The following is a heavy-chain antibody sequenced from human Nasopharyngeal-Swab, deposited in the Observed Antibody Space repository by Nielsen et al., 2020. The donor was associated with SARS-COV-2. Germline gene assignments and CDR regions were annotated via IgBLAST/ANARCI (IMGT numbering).Heavy chain of an antibody. CDR3: AREARIGYCSGGSCHFYYYYYMDV. Sequence: ASVKVSCKASGYTFTSYYMHWVRQATGQGLEWMGIINPSGGSTSYAQKFQGRVTMTRDTSTSTVYMELSSLRSEDTAVYYCAREARIGYCSGGSCHFYYYYYMDVWGKGTTVTVSS. CDR1: GYTFTSYY. J-gene: IGHJ6*03. V-gene: IGHV1-46*01. D-gene: IGHD2-15*01. CDR2: INPSGGST.